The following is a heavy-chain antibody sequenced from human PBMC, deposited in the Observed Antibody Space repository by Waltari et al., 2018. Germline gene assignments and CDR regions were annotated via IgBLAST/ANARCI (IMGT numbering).Heavy chain of an antibody. Sequence: EVQLVETGGGLVQPGGSLTPSCAASGFTVSSIYMSWVRQAPGKGLEWVSVIYIAGGTYYADSVKGRFTISRDHSKNTLYLQMNSLRAEDTAIYYCARDDPLTSGGGFDVWGQGTMVTVSS. D-gene: IGHD2-15*01. CDR1: GFTVSSIY. V-gene: IGHV3-53*02. CDR2: IYIAGGT. CDR3: ARDDPLTSGGGFDV. J-gene: IGHJ3*01.